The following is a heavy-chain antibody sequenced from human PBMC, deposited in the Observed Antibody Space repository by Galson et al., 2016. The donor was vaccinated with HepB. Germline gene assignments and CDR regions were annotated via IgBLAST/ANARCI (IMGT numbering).Heavy chain of an antibody. CDR2: INGHNGNT. V-gene: IGHV1-18*01. CDR1: GYNFIRFG. CDR3: AAHYDYSSGSYFTF. J-gene: IGHJ4*02. Sequence: SVKVSCKASGYNFIRFGISWVRQAPGQGLEWTGCINGHNGNTNYAQKPQGRVIMTTETSTSTAYTELSSLRSEDTAVYFCAAHYDYSSGSYFTFWGQGTLVTVSS. D-gene: IGHD3-10*01.